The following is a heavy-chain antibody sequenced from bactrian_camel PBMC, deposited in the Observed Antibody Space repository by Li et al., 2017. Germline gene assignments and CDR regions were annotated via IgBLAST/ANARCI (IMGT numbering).Heavy chain of an antibody. J-gene: IGHJ4*01. CDR3: AADLLLMRPLEASEYKY. CDR1: GFTLSSYW. CDR2: ISDGGDTT. V-gene: IGHV3S25*01. Sequence: QLVESGGDLVQPGGSLSLSCAASGFTLSSYWMYRVRQAPGKGLEWVATISDGGDTTHYADSVKGRFAIWQDNAKATVYLEINHLRPEDTAMYYCAADLLLMRPLEASEYKYWGQGTQVTVS. D-gene: IGHD8*01.